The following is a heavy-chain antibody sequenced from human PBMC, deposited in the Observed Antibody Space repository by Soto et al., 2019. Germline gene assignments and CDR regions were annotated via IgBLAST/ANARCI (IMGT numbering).Heavy chain of an antibody. CDR1: GGSISSYY. D-gene: IGHD6-6*01. J-gene: IGHJ6*02. CDR2: IYYRGST. Sequence: SETLSLTCTVSGGSISSYYWSWIRQPPGKGLEWIGYIYYRGSTNYNPSLKSRVTISVDTDKNQFSLKLSSVPAADTAVYDCARVQGSSSSYYYYGMDVWGQGTTVTVSS. CDR3: ARVQGSSSSYYYYGMDV. V-gene: IGHV4-59*01.